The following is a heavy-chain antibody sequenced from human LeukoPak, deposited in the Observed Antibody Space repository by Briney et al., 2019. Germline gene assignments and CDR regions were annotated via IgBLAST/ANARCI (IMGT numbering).Heavy chain of an antibody. Sequence: SETLSLTCTVSGGSISSYYWSWIRQPPGKGLEWIGYIYYSGSTNYNPSLKSRVTISVDTSKNQFSLKLSSVAAADTAVYYCARGQAKQLGRDWGQGTLVTVSS. CDR2: IYYSGST. CDR3: ARGQAKQLGRD. D-gene: IGHD6-6*01. J-gene: IGHJ4*02. CDR1: GGSISSYY. V-gene: IGHV4-59*01.